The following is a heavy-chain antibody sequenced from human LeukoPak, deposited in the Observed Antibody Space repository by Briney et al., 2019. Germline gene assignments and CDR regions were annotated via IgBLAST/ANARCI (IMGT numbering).Heavy chain of an antibody. CDR3: ARAFGYLYGSESYPQQDAFEI. CDR1: GGSISSSSYY. D-gene: IGHD3-10*01. V-gene: IGHV4-39*01. J-gene: IGHJ3*02. CDR2: IHYSGST. Sequence: SETLSLTCTVSGGSISSSSYYCGWIRQPPGKGLEWIASIHYSGSTYYNPSLKSRVTISVDTSKKWFSLRLSSVTAADTAVYYCARAFGYLYGSESYPQQDAFEIWGQGTVVTVSS.